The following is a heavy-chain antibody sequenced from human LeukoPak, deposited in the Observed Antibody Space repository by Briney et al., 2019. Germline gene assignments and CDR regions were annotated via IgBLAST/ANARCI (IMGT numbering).Heavy chain of an antibody. Sequence: SGPTLVNPTQTLTLTCTFSGFSLSTRGMCVSWIRQPPGKALEWLARIDWDDDKYYSTSLKTRLTISKDTSKNQVVLTMTNMDPVDTATYYCARIESSGYYNYFDYWGQGTLVTVSS. CDR1: GFSLSTRGMC. D-gene: IGHD3-22*01. CDR3: ARIESSGYYNYFDY. V-gene: IGHV2-70*11. J-gene: IGHJ4*02. CDR2: IDWDDDK.